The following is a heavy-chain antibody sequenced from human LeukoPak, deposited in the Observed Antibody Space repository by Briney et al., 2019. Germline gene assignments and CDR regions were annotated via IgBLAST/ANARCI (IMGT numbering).Heavy chain of an antibody. CDR3: AKDGGITMIVVVISYFDY. Sequence: ASVKVSCKASGYTFTGYYMHWVRQAPGQGLEWMGWINPNSGGTNYAQKFQGRVTMTRDTSISTAYMELSRLRSDDTAVYYCAKDGGITMIVVVISYFDYWGQGTLVTVSS. J-gene: IGHJ4*02. CDR2: INPNSGGT. D-gene: IGHD3-22*01. V-gene: IGHV1-2*02. CDR1: GYTFTGYY.